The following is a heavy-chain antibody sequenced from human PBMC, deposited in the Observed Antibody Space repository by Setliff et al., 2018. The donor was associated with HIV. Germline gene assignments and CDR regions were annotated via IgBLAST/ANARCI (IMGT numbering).Heavy chain of an antibody. D-gene: IGHD1-26*01. CDR1: GYSISSGSY. V-gene: IGHV4-38-2*01. Sequence: SETLSLTCAVSGYSISSGSYWAWIRQPPGKGLEWIGSIYHSGTTYYNPFLKSRVTISVDTSKNQFSLKLSSVTAADTAVYYCARDQLLVGTTTGYYYYGMDVWGQGTTVTVSS. J-gene: IGHJ6*02. CDR2: IYHSGTT. CDR3: ARDQLLVGTTTGYYYYGMDV.